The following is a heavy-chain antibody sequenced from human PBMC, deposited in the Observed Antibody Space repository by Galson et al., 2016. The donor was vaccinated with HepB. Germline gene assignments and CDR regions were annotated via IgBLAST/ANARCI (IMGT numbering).Heavy chain of an antibody. CDR3: ARQDRAGLVNF. V-gene: IGHV4-39*01. J-gene: IGHJ3*01. CDR1: GGSISSSSYF. CDR2: IYYSGTT. Sequence: ETLSLTCTVSGGSISSSSYFWAWIRQPPGKGLDWIGSIYYSGTTHYNPSLQSRVSISVDTSKNQFSLRLTSVSAADTAMYSCARQDRAGLVNFWGQGTMVTASS. D-gene: IGHD6-19*01.